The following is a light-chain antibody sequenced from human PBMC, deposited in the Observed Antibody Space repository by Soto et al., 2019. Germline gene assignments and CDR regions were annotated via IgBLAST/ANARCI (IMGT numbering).Light chain of an antibody. CDR3: QSYDSSLSGCV. V-gene: IGLV1-40*01. J-gene: IGLJ1*01. CDR2: GNS. CDR1: SSNIGAGYD. Sequence: QSVLTQPRSVSGAPGQRVTISCTGSSSNIGAGYDVHWYQQLPGTAPNLLIYGNSNRHSGVPDRFSGSKSGTSASLAITGLQAEDEADYYCQSYDSSLSGCVFGTGTKLTVL.